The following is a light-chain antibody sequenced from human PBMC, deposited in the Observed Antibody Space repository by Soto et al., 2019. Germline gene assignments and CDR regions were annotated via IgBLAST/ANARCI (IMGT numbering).Light chain of an antibody. CDR3: GADHGSWSDLEWV. J-gene: IGLJ3*02. Sequence: QSVLTQPPSASASLGASVTLTCTLSSGYSNYKVDWYQQRPGKGPRFVMRVGTGGIVGSKGDGIPDRFSVLGSGLNRYLTIKNIQEEDESDYHCGADHGSWSDLEWVFGGATKVTVL. CDR2: VGTGGIVG. CDR1: SGYSNYK. V-gene: IGLV9-49*01.